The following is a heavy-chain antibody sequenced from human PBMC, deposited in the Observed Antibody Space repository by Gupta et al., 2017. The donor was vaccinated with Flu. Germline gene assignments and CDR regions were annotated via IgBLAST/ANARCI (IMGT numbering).Heavy chain of an antibody. J-gene: IGHJ6*03. V-gene: IGHV1-8*01. CDR3: ARPITGTYRSYYYYYMDV. Sequence: INWVRQATGQGLEWMGWMNPNSGNTGYAQKFQGRVTMTRNTSISTAYMELSSLRSEDTAVYYCARPITGTYRSYYYYYMDVWGKGTTVTVSS. D-gene: IGHD1-7*01. CDR2: MNPNSGNT.